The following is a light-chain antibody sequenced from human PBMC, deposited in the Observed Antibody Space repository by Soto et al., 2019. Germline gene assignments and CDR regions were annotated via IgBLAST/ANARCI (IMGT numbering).Light chain of an antibody. CDR1: SSDIGGYYY. CDR2: QVT. V-gene: IGLV2-14*01. J-gene: IGLJ1*01. CDR3: TAYSSSSTFYV. Sequence: QSALTQPASVSGSPGQSITISCTGTSSDIGGYYYVSWYQHHPGKAPKLMIYQVTNRPSGVSHRFSGSKSGNTASLTISGLQAEDEADYFCTAYSSSSTFYVFGTGTKVTAL.